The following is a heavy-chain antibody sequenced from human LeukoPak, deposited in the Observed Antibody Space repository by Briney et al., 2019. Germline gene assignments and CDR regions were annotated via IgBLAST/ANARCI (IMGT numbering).Heavy chain of an antibody. V-gene: IGHV3-23*01. J-gene: IGHJ4*02. Sequence: PGGSLRLSCAASGFTFSSYAMSWVRQAPGKGLEWVSAISGSGGSTYYADSVKGRFTISRDNSKNTLDLQMNSLRAEDTAVYYCAKANGAIFGVAGYFDYWGQGTLVTVSS. CDR3: AKANGAIFGVAGYFDY. D-gene: IGHD3-3*02. CDR1: GFTFSSYA. CDR2: ISGSGGST.